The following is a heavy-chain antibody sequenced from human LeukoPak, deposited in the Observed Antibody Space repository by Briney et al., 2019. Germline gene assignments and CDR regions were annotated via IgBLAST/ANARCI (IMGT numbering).Heavy chain of an antibody. CDR3: ASCRSGLWQQGDAFDI. CDR2: IYPGDSDT. CDR1: GYSFTSYW. J-gene: IGHJ3*02. V-gene: IGHV5-51*01. Sequence: GESLKISCKGSGYSFTSYWIGWVRQMPGKGLEWMGIIYPGDSDTRYSPSFQGQVTISADKSISTAYLQWSSLKASDTAMYYCASCRSGLWQQGDAFDIWGQGTMVTVSS. D-gene: IGHD6-13*01.